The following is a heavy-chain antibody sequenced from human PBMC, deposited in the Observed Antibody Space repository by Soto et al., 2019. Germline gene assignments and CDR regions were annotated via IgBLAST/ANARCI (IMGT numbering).Heavy chain of an antibody. CDR3: ARWLEVLTTSDS. V-gene: IGHV4-61*08. Sequence: PSETLSLTCTVSGGSVTSGDYFWTWIRQPPGKGLEWIGHIYYIGSTNYSPSLKSRVTISLDTSKNQFSLRLNSVTAADAAVYFCARWLEVLTTSDSWGQGTLVTVSS. CDR2: IYYIGST. D-gene: IGHD3-22*01. CDR1: GGSVTSGDYF. J-gene: IGHJ4*02.